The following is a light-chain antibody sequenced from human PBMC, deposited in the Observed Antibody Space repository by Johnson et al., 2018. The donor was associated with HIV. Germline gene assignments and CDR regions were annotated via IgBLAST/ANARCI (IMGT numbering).Light chain of an antibody. CDR2: DNN. J-gene: IGLJ1*01. CDR3: GTWDSSLSAGGV. CDR1: SSNIGNNY. Sequence: QSVLSQPPSVSAAPGQRVTISCSGSSSNIGNNYVSWYQHLPGTAPKLLIYDNNKRPSGIPDRFSGSKSGTSATLGITGLQTGDEADYYCGTWDSSLSAGGVFGTGTKVTV. V-gene: IGLV1-51*01.